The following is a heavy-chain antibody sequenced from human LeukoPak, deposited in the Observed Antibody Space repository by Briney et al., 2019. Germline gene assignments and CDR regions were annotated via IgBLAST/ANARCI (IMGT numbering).Heavy chain of an antibody. CDR3: ARDHAPYSHYYYYGMDV. Sequence: GGSLRLSCAASGFTFSSYAMRWVRQAPGKGLEWVAVISYDGSNKYYADSVKGRFTISRDNSNNTLYLQMNSLRAEDTAVYYCARDHAPYSHYYYYGMDVWGQGTTVTVSS. V-gene: IGHV3-30*04. CDR1: GFTFSSYA. J-gene: IGHJ6*02. D-gene: IGHD2-21*01. CDR2: ISYDGSNK.